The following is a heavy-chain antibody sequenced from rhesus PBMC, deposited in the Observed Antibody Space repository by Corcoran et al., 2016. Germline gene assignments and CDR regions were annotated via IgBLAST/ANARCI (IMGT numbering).Heavy chain of an antibody. D-gene: IGHD3-3*01. V-gene: IGHV1-200*01. CDR1: GYTFTNYN. CDR2: SKPSIGNT. CDR3: STGYFRLDY. Sequence: QVQLVQSGAEVKKPGASVKLSCTASGYTFTNYNITWVRQATGQGLEWTVGSKPSIGNTCYPKKFRGKVTITPDTSTRTVYIELSRLGSEDTAVYYCSTGYFRLDYWGQGVLVTVSS. J-gene: IGHJ4*01.